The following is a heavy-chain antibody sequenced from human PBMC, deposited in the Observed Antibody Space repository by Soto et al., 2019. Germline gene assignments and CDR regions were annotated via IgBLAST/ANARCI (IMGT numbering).Heavy chain of an antibody. Sequence: EVQLVESGEGLVQPGGSLRLSCAASGFTFSSYAMHWVRQAPGKGLEYVSAISSNGGSTYYADSVKGRFTISRDNSKNTLYLQMGSLRAEDMAVYYCARGATWGSEYIDWYFDLWGRGTLVTVSS. J-gene: IGHJ2*01. CDR1: GFTFSSYA. D-gene: IGHD7-27*01. CDR3: ARGATWGSEYIDWYFDL. V-gene: IGHV3-64*02. CDR2: ISSNGGST.